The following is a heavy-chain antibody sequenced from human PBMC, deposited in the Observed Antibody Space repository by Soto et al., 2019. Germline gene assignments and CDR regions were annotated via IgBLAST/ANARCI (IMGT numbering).Heavy chain of an antibody. CDR3: AKPIVGADTFDY. J-gene: IGHJ4*02. D-gene: IGHD1-26*01. V-gene: IGHV3-23*01. Sequence: TGGSLRLSCAASGFTFSSYAMSWVRQAPGKGLEWVSTISGSGGRTFYADTVKGRFTISRDNYKNTLYLQMNSLRAEDTAVYYCAKPIVGADTFDYWGQGTLVTVSS. CDR2: ISGSGGRT. CDR1: GFTFSSYA.